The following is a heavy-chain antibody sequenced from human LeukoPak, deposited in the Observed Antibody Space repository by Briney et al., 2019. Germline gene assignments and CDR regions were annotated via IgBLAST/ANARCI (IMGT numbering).Heavy chain of an antibody. V-gene: IGHV3-21*01. CDR1: GFTFSSYS. CDR2: ISSSSSYI. CDR3: ARDDYGGNSFDY. D-gene: IGHD4-23*01. J-gene: IGHJ4*02. Sequence: GGSLRLSCAASGFTFSSYSMNWVRQAPGKGLEWVSSISSSSSYIYYADSVKGRFTTSRDNAKNSLYLQMNSLRAEDTAVYYCARDDYGGNSFDYWGQGTLVTVSS.